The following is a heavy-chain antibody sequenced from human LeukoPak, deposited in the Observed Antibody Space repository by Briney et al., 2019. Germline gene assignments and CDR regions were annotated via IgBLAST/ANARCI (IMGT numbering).Heavy chain of an antibody. J-gene: IGHJ3*02. CDR2: INPNSKNT. CDR3: ARAIPFRYLLGGDYYERSSHGFDI. CDR1: GYTFTRHD. D-gene: IGHD2-21*02. Sequence: ASVKVSCKASGYTFTRHDVNWVRQAPGQGLEWMGWINPNSKNTGYAQKFQGRVTLTTDNSTSTAYMELSSLDSEDTAVYYCARAIPFRYLLGGDYYERSSHGFDIWGQGTMITVSS. V-gene: IGHV1-8*01.